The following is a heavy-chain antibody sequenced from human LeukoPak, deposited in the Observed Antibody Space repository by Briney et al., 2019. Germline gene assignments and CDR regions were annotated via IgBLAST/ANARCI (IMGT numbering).Heavy chain of an antibody. V-gene: IGHV3-23*01. D-gene: IGHD3-22*01. CDR2: ISGSGGST. Sequence: GGSLRLSCAASGFTFSNYAMNWVRQAPGKGLEWVSVISGSGGSTDYTDSVKGRFTISRDSSKNTLYLQMNSLRAEDTAAYYCAKGAHYDGRGDNYDYWGQGPVAPVPS. J-gene: IGHJ4*02. CDR1: GFTFSNYA. CDR3: AKGAHYDGRGDNYDY.